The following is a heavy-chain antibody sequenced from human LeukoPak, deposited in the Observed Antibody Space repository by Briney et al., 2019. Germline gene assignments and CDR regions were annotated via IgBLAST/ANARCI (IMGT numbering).Heavy chain of an antibody. J-gene: IGHJ4*02. CDR3: AKGGDNESSGYYYVWVDY. D-gene: IGHD3-22*01. CDR2: ISGSGGST. V-gene: IGHV3-23*01. CDR1: GFTFTNYA. Sequence: GGSLRLSCAASGFTFTNYALSWVRQAPGKGLEWVSGISGSGGSTYYADSVKGRFTISRDNSKNTLYLQMNSLRAEDTAEYYCAKGGDNESSGYYYVWVDYWGQGTLVTVSS.